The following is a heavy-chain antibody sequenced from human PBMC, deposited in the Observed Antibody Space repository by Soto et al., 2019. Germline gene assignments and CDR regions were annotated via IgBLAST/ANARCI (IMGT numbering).Heavy chain of an antibody. CDR2: IGTAGDT. J-gene: IGHJ5*02. Sequence: EVQLVESGGGLVQPGGSLRLSCAASGFTFSSYDMHWVRQATGKGLEWVSAIGTAGDTYYPGSVKGRFTISRENAKNSLYLQMNNLRAGDTAVYYCARGGSDFGPKYNWFDPWGQGTLVTVSS. CDR1: GFTFSSYD. V-gene: IGHV3-13*01. D-gene: IGHD3-3*01. CDR3: ARGGSDFGPKYNWFDP.